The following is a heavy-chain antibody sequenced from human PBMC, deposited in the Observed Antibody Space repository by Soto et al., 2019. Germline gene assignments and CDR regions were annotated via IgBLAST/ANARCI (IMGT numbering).Heavy chain of an antibody. J-gene: IGHJ6*02. CDR1: GFPFSSYV. Sequence: GGSLRLSCAVSGFPFSSYVMTWVRQAPGKGLEWVSVISGGGGSTNYAESVKGRFTISRDNSKNTLYLQMNSLRAEDTAVYYCARDRGYDAHDFFYNAMDVWGQGTTVTVSS. D-gene: IGHD2-15*01. CDR3: ARDRGYDAHDFFYNAMDV. V-gene: IGHV3-23*01. CDR2: ISGGGGST.